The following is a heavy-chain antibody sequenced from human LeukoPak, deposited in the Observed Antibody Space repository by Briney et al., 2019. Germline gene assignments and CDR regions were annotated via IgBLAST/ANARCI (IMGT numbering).Heavy chain of an antibody. CDR1: GGTFSSYA. CDR3: ASSRASYSSGYYRYFQH. V-gene: IGHV1-69*01. D-gene: IGHD3-22*01. CDR2: IIPIFGTA. J-gene: IGHJ1*01. Sequence: GSSVKVSCKASGGTFSSYAISWVRQAPGQGLKWMGGIIPIFGTANYAQKFQGRVTITADESTSTAYMELSSLRSEDTAVYYCASSRASYSSGYYRYFQHWGQGTLVTVTS.